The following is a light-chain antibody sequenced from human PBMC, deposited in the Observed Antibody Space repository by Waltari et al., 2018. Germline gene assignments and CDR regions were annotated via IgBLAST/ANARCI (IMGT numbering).Light chain of an antibody. V-gene: IGLV3-19*01. Sequence: SFELSQDPPVSVALGHTVRITCNGDSLRRYSAIWYQQRQGQAPILVLYGQNNRPSGIPDRFSGSNSGNTASLIITGAQAEDEADYYCHSRDTSSTRFFGGGTRLTV. J-gene: IGLJ2*01. CDR2: GQN. CDR3: HSRDTSSTRF. CDR1: SLRRYS.